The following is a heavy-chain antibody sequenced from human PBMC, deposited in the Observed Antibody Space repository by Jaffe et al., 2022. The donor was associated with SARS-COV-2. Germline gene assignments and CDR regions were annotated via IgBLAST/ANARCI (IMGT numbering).Heavy chain of an antibody. V-gene: IGHV3-23*04. CDR1: GFTFSNYG. Sequence: EVQLVESGGGLVQPGGSLRLSCAASGFTFSNYGMSWVRQAPGKGLEWVSGISGSGSTTYDADSVRGRFTISRDNSKNTLYLQMNSLRAEDTAVYYCAKTGGYSYAYVASWGQGALVTVSS. CDR2: ISGSGSTT. D-gene: IGHD5-18*01. J-gene: IGHJ5*01. CDR3: AKTGGYSYAYVAS.